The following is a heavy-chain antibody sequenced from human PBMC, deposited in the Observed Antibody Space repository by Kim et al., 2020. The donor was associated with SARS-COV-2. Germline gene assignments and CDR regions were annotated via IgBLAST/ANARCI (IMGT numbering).Heavy chain of an antibody. D-gene: IGHD3-3*01. V-gene: IGHV4-59*01. J-gene: IGHJ3*02. CDR3: ARDRRYDFWSGYDTKDAFDI. Sequence: RVTISVDTSKNQFSLKLSSVTAADTAVYYCARDRRYDFWSGYDTKDAFDIWGQGTMVTVSS.